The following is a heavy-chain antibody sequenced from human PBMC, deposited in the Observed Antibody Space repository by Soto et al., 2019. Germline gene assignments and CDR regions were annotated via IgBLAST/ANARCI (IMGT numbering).Heavy chain of an antibody. CDR3: ARDSGYSYGYQAYYYYLKDV. Sequence: PSQTLSLTCAISGDSFSSNSAAWNWFRQSPSRGLEWLGRTYYRSKWYNDYAVSVKSRITINPDTSKNQFSLQLNSVTPEDTAVYYCARDSGYSYGYQAYYYYLKDVWGKGTTVTVSS. D-gene: IGHD5-18*01. J-gene: IGHJ6*03. CDR1: GDSFSSNSAA. V-gene: IGHV6-1*01. CDR2: TYYRSKWYN.